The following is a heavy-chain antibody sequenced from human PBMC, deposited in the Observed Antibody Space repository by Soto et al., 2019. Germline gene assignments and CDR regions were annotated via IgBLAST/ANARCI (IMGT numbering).Heavy chain of an antibody. CDR1: GGSISSSNW. Sequence: QVQLQESGPGLVKPSGTLSLTCAVSGGSISSSNWCSWVRQPPGKGLAWIGEIYHSGSTNYNPSLKSRVTISVDKSKNQFSLELSSVTAADTAVYYCARAVAGTVEGWFDPWGQGTLVTVSS. D-gene: IGHD6-19*01. V-gene: IGHV4-4*02. CDR2: IYHSGST. CDR3: ARAVAGTVEGWFDP. J-gene: IGHJ5*02.